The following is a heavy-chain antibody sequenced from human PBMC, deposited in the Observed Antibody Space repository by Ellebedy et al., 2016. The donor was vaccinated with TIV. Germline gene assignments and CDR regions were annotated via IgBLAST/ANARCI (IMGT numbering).Heavy chain of an antibody. CDR3: ARVPMAGKADY. V-gene: IGHV1-18*01. Sequence: ASVKVSXXASGYTFVTYDITWVRQAPGQGLEWMGWVSTYSNKTNYAQKLQGRVTMTTDTSTSTAYMELRSLRSDDTAVYYCARVPMAGKADYWGQGTLVTVSS. CDR2: VSTYSNKT. CDR1: GYTFVTYD. J-gene: IGHJ4*02. D-gene: IGHD6-19*01.